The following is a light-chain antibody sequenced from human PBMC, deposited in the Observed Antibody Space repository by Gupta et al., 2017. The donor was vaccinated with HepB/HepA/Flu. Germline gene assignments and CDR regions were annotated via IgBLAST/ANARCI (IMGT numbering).Light chain of an antibody. V-gene: IGKV3-15*01. CDR3: QQYHDCPLT. CDR1: QSVSTN. Sequence: EVVTTQSQATLSVSPGEAATLSCRASQSVSTNLDWYQQQPGQPTRLLNDGISTRAAVIPAWCSSRGSGAVFPLTITILQAEFFAIYYGQQYHDCPLTFGQGTKVEIK. J-gene: IGKJ1*01. CDR2: GIS.